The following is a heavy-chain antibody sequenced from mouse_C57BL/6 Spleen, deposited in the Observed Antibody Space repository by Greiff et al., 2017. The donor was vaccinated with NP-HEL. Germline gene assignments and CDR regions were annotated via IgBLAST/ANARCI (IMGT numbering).Heavy chain of an antibody. CDR3: LITTVVADFDV. Sequence: QVHVKQPGAELVKPGASVKLSCKASGYTFTSYWMHWVKQRPGRGLEWIGRIDPNSGGTTYNEKFKSKATLTVAKPSSAAYMQLSSLTSEDSAVYYCLITTVVADFDVWGTGTTVTVSS. CDR2: IDPNSGGT. CDR1: GYTFTSYW. J-gene: IGHJ1*03. V-gene: IGHV1-72*01. D-gene: IGHD1-1*01.